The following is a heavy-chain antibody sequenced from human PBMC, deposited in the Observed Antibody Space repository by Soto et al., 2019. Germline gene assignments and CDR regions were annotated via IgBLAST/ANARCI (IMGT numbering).Heavy chain of an antibody. V-gene: IGHV3-53*01. CDR3: ARINWRTPASSSHT. Sequence: VGSLRLSCAASGFNVAGKYMSCVRHAPGKGLEWVSVIYSGGQIYYADSVKGRFTISIDNSKNTVNLDMNALRAEDTATYYCARINWRTPASSSHTWGQATLVTVSS. D-gene: IGHD6-6*01. CDR1: GFNVAGKY. CDR2: IYSGGQI. J-gene: IGHJ5*02.